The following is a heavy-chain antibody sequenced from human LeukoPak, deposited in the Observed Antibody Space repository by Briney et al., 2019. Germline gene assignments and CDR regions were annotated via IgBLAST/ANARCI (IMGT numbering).Heavy chain of an antibody. CDR1: GYSISSGYY. J-gene: IGHJ4*02. D-gene: IGHD5-18*01. V-gene: IGHV4-38-2*02. Sequence: SETLSLTCTVSGYSISSGYYWGWIRQPPGKGLEWIGSIYHSGSTYYNPSLKSRLSISVDTSKNQFSLNLSSVTAADTAVYYCARQGGYKSPFDYWGQGTLVTVSS. CDR2: IYHSGST. CDR3: ARQGGYKSPFDY.